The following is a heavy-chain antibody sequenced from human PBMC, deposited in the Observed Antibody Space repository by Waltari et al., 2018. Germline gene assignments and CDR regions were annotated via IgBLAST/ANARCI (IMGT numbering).Heavy chain of an antibody. CDR3: ASQEILWFGAFDY. J-gene: IGHJ4*02. D-gene: IGHD3-10*01. CDR1: GFTFSSYW. CDR2: IKQDGSEK. V-gene: IGHV3-7*01. Sequence: EVQLVESGGGLVQPGGSLRLSCAASGFTFSSYWMRWVRQAPGKGLEWVANIKQDGSEKYYVDSVKGRFTISRDNAKNSLYLQMNSLRAEDTAVYYCASQEILWFGAFDYWGQGTLVTVSS.